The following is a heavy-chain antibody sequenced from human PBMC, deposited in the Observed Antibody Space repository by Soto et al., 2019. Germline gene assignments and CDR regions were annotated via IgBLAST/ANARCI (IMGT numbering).Heavy chain of an antibody. CDR3: AKEGMITMVRGVNYYYYGMDV. Sequence: PGGSLRLSCAASGFTFSSYGMHWVRQAPGKGLEWVAVISYDGSNKYYAGYVKGRFTISRDNSKNTLYLQMNSLRAEDTAVYYCAKEGMITMVRGVNYYYYGMDVWGQGTTVTVSS. CDR2: ISYDGSNK. J-gene: IGHJ6*02. CDR1: GFTFSSYG. D-gene: IGHD3-10*01. V-gene: IGHV3-30*18.